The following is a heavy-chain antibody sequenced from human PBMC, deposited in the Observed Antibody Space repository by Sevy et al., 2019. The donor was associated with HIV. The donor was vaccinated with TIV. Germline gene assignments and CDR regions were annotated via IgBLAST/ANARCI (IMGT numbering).Heavy chain of an antibody. CDR1: GGSIDNYY. CDR3: ASGAHYYNDNGLGDWFGP. Sequence: SETLSLTCTVSGGSIDNYYWSWIRQPAGKGLEWIGRIYRSGSTNYNPSLKSRVTVSVDTSKNQFSLKLTSVTAADTAVYYCASGAHYYNDNGLGDWFGPWGQGTQVTVSS. D-gene: IGHD3-10*01. J-gene: IGHJ5*02. CDR2: IYRSGST. V-gene: IGHV4-4*07.